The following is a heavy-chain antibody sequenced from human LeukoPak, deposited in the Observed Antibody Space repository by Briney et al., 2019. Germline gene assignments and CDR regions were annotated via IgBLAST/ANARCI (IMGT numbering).Heavy chain of an antibody. D-gene: IGHD3-9*01. CDR3: ARGTRRDDFDWFNYIYDWFDP. V-gene: IGHV5-51*01. CDR1: GYSFTSYW. CDR2: IYPGDSDT. Sequence: GESLKISCKGSGYSFTSYWIGWVRQMPGKGLEWMGIIYPGDSDTRYSPSFQGQVTISADKSISTAYLQWSSLKASDTAMYYCARGTRRDDFDWFNYIYDWFDPWGQGTLVTVSS. J-gene: IGHJ5*02.